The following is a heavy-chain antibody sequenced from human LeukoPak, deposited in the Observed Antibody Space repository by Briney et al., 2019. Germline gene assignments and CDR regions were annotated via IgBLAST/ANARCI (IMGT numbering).Heavy chain of an antibody. CDR1: GFTVSSNS. Sequence: GGSLRLSCTVSGFTVSSNSMNWVRQASGKGLEWGSFIYSGTIHYSDSVRGRLTISRDNSKNTLYLQMNSLRADDTALFYCAKSGLKRFDYWGQGTLVTVSS. V-gene: IGHV3-53*01. J-gene: IGHJ4*02. CDR3: AKSGLKRFDY. CDR2: IYSGTI. D-gene: IGHD2-15*01.